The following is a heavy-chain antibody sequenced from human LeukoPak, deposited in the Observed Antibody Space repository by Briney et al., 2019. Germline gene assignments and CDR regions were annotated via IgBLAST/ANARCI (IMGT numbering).Heavy chain of an antibody. Sequence: GGSLRLSCVASGFTFSNYWMSWVRQAPGKGLEWVANIQQDGSEKYYVDSVKGRFTISRDNSKNTQSLQMNSLRAEDTAVYYCAKDDDWGRYKHWGQGTLVTVSS. V-gene: IGHV3-7*03. J-gene: IGHJ1*01. CDR3: AKDDDWGRYKH. D-gene: IGHD3-16*01. CDR1: GFTFSNYW. CDR2: IQQDGSEK.